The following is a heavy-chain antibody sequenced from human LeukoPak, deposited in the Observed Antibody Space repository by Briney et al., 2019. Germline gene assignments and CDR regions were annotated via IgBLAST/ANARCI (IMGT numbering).Heavy chain of an antibody. CDR2: IYYSGST. Sequence: SETLSLTCTVSGGSISSSSYYWGWIRQPPGKGLEWIGSIYYSGSTYYNPSLKSRVTISVDTSKNQFSLKLSSVTAADTAVYYCATTGIVGAVDYWGQGTLVTVSS. CDR3: ATTGIVGAVDY. CDR1: GGSISSSSYY. D-gene: IGHD1-26*01. J-gene: IGHJ4*02. V-gene: IGHV4-39*01.